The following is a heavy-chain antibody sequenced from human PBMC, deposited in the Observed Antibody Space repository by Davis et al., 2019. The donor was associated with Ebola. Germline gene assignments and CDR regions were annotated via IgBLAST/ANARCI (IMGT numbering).Heavy chain of an antibody. CDR3: ARAGSYSSGWYY. Sequence: MPSETLSLTCTVSGGSISSYYWSWIRQPPGKGLEWIGYIYYSGSTNYNPSLKSRVTISVDTSKNQFSLKLSSVTAADTAVYYCARAGSYSSGWYYWGQGTLVTVSS. V-gene: IGHV4-59*01. CDR2: IYYSGST. CDR1: GGSISSYY. J-gene: IGHJ4*02. D-gene: IGHD6-19*01.